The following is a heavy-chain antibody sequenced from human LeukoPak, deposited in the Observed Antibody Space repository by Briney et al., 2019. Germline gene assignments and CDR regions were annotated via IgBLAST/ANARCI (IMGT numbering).Heavy chain of an antibody. J-gene: IGHJ4*02. CDR1: GFTFSTYE. Sequence: GGSLRLSCAASGFTFSTYEMNRVRQAPGKGLEWVSYISGSATTIYYADSVKGRFTISRDNAKNSLYLQMNSLRADDSAVYYCERGVDYWGQGTLVTVSS. CDR2: ISGSATTI. CDR3: ERGVDY. V-gene: IGHV3-48*03.